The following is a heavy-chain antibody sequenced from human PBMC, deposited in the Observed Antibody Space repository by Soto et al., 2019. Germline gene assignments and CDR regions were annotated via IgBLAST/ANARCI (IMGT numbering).Heavy chain of an antibody. CDR3: TRDTFDV. J-gene: IGHJ6*02. V-gene: IGHV3-33*01. CDR1: GFSFSTYA. CDR2: IWFDGVKE. Sequence: GGSLRLSCAVSGFSFSTYAMHWVRQAPGKGLEWLAIIWFDGVKEYYAESVRGRFTIPIDNSKNTVFLQMDTVGAEDSALYYCTRDTFDVWGQGTTVTVYS.